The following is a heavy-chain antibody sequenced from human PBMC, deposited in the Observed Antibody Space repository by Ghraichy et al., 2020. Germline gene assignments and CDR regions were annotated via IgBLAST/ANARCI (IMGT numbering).Heavy chain of an antibody. CDR3: ASLGGGDFWSGYPYYYYYGMDV. J-gene: IGHJ6*02. CDR2: ISSSSSYI. V-gene: IGHV3-21*01. D-gene: IGHD3-3*01. Sequence: GLKWVSSISSSSSYIYYADSVKGRFTISRDNAKNSLYLQMNSLRAEDTAVYYCASLGGGDFWSGYPYYYYYGMDVWGQGTTVTVSS.